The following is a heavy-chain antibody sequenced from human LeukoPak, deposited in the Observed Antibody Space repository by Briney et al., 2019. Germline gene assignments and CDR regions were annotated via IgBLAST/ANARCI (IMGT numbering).Heavy chain of an antibody. D-gene: IGHD3-16*01. V-gene: IGHV3-7*03. Sequence: PGGSLRLSCAASPFTSSGHWMSWVRQAPGKGLEWVANIKEDGSEKYYLDSVKGRFTISRDNAKNSLYLQMSNLRAEDTAVYFCARGGGLDVWGQGATVTVSS. J-gene: IGHJ6*02. CDR1: PFTSSGHW. CDR3: ARGGGLDV. CDR2: IKEDGSEK.